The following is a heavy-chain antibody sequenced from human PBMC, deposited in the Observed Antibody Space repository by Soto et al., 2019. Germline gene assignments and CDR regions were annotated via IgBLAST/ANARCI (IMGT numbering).Heavy chain of an antibody. CDR1: DDSLSTYY. CDR2: IYATGTT. Sequence: PSETLSLTCNVSDDSLSTYYWSWIRQPAGKGLEWIGRIYATGTTDYNPSLKSRVMMSVDTSKKQFSLKLRSVTAADTAVYYCVRDGTKTLRDWFDPWGQGISVTVSS. V-gene: IGHV4-4*07. D-gene: IGHD1-1*01. J-gene: IGHJ5*02. CDR3: VRDGTKTLRDWFDP.